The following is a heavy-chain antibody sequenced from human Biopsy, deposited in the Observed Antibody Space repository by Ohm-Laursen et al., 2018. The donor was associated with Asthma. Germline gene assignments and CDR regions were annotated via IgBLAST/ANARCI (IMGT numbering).Heavy chain of an antibody. V-gene: IGHV3-53*01. Sequence: LRLSCSASGFTVSRDHMFWVRQAPGKGLEWVSVIYSGGTSHTADSVRGRFTISRDFSKNTLHLQMHSLRVEDTAVYYCARGDSSGWSHYYFDYWGQGTLDTVSS. D-gene: IGHD6-19*01. CDR3: ARGDSSGWSHYYFDY. J-gene: IGHJ4*02. CDR2: IYSGGTS. CDR1: GFTVSRDH.